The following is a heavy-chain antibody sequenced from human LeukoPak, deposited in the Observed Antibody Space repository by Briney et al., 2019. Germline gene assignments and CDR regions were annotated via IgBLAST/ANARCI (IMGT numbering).Heavy chain of an antibody. D-gene: IGHD3-22*01. CDR3: ARYYYDSSGYDAFDI. Sequence: GGSLRLSCAASGFTFSINYMSWVRQAPGKGLEGVSVIYSGGSTYYADSVKGRFTISRHNSKNTLYLQMNSLRAEDTAVYYCARYYYDSSGYDAFDIWGQGTMVTVSS. V-gene: IGHV3-53*04. CDR2: IYSGGST. CDR1: GFTFSINY. J-gene: IGHJ3*02.